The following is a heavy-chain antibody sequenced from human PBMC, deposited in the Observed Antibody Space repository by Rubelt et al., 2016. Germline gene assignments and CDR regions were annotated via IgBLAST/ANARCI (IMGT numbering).Heavy chain of an antibody. CDR1: GASVNTYW. D-gene: IGHD2-21*02. CDR2: VSRSGSP. V-gene: IGHV4-59*02. Sequence: QVLLQDSGPRLVKPSETLSLTCTVSGASVNTYWWTWLRQPPGKGLEWIGHVSRSGSPDYNPSLNGRATISVDTSTNQFSLRLNPMTAADTAWYYGVRGHHCLGVWGPRTSVTV. CDR3: VRGHHCLGV. J-gene: IGHJ6*02.